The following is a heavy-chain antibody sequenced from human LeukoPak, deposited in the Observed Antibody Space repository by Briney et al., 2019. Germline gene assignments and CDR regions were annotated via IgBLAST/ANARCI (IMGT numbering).Heavy chain of an antibody. CDR2: ISGSGGST. CDR3: SKCGYYYSSGYYPIYYYYMDV. J-gene: IGHJ6*03. Sequence: GGSLRLSCAASGFTFSSYAMSWVRQAPGKGLEWVSAISGSGGSTYYADSVKGRFTISRDNSKNTLYLQMNRLRAEDTAVYYCSKCGYYYSSGYYPIYYYYMDVWGKGTTVTVSS. V-gene: IGHV3-23*01. D-gene: IGHD3-22*01. CDR1: GFTFSSYA.